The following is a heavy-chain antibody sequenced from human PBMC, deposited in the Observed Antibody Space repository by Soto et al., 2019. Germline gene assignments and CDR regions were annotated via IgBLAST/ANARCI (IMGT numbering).Heavy chain of an antibody. J-gene: IGHJ4*02. D-gene: IGHD4-4*01. Sequence: EVQLVESGGGLVKPGGSLRLSCEVSGFIFSDYTMNWVRQAPGKGLEWVASIDNSGRYIFYAGPLKGRFTISTDNAKNSLFLQLRGLRADDTAVYFCVRGDYRDYWGQGTLVAVSS. V-gene: IGHV3-21*01. CDR1: GFIFSDYT. CDR2: IDNSGRYI. CDR3: VRGDYRDY.